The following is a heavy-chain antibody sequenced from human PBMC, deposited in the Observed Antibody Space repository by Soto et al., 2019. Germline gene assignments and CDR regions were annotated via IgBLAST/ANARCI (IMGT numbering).Heavy chain of an antibody. D-gene: IGHD3-16*01. J-gene: IGHJ4*02. CDR2: INHSGST. CDR3: ARDLARGH. V-gene: IGHV4-34*01. CDR1: GGSFSGYY. Sequence: PXGTLSLTCAVYGGSFSGYYWSWIRQPPGKGLEWIGEINHSGSTNYNPSLKSRVTIPRDNAKNSLYLQMNSLRDEDTAVYYCARDLARGHWGQGTLVTVSS.